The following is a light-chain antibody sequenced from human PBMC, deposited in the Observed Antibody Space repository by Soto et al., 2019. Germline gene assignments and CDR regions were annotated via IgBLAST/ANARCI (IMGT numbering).Light chain of an antibody. CDR3: AAWDDSLNGYV. CDR1: SSNIGNNA. Sequence: QSALTQPPSVSEAPRQRVTISCSGSSSNIGNNAVNWYQQLPGKAPKLLIYYDDLLPSGVSDRFSGSKSGTSASLAISGLQSEGEADYYCAAWDDSLNGYVFGTGTKVTVL. J-gene: IGLJ1*01. V-gene: IGLV1-36*01. CDR2: YDD.